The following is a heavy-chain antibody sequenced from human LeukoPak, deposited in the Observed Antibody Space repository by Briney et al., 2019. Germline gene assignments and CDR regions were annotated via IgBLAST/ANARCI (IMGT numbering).Heavy chain of an antibody. J-gene: IGHJ5*02. CDR2: INHSGST. CDR3: ARVNLYCSSTSCYGGWFDP. D-gene: IGHD2-2*01. V-gene: IGHV4-34*01. Sequence: SETLSLTCAVYGGSFSGYYWSWIRQPPGKGLEWIGEINHSGSTNYNPSLKSRVTISVDTSKNQFSLKLSSVTAADTAVYYCARVNLYCSSTSCYGGWFDPWGQRAPVTVSS. CDR1: GGSFSGYY.